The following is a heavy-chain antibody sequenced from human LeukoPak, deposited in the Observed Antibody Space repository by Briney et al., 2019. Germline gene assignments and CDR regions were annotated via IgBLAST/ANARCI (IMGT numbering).Heavy chain of an antibody. CDR2: IYYSGST. J-gene: IGHJ3*02. D-gene: IGHD3-22*01. CDR3: ARGQDYYDTSGYAFDI. Sequence: PSGTPSLTCTVSGGSISSSNYYWGWIRQPPGKGLEWLGIIYYSGSTYYNPSLKSRVTISVDTSKNQFSLKLSSVTAADTAVYYCARGQDYYDTSGYAFDIWGQGTMVTVSS. CDR1: GGSISSSNYY. V-gene: IGHV4-39*05.